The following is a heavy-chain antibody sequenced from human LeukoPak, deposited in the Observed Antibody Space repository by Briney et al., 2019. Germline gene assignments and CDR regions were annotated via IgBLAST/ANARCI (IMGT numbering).Heavy chain of an antibody. D-gene: IGHD4-17*01. V-gene: IGHV3-33*01. J-gene: IGHJ5*02. Sequence: GGSLRLSCAASGFTFSSYGMHWVRQAPGKGLEWVAVIWYDGSNKYYADSVKGRFTISRDNSKNTLYLQMNSPRAEDTAVYYCARDREQTTVTTGGFDPWGQGTLVTVSS. CDR1: GFTFSSYG. CDR2: IWYDGSNK. CDR3: ARDREQTTVTTGGFDP.